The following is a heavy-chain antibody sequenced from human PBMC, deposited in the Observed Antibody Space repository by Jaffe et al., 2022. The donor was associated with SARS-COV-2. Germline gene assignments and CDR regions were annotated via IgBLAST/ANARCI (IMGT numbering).Heavy chain of an antibody. CDR2: ISSSNTYI. CDR3: GRGTITMVRGVIRHWYFDL. CDR1: GFTFSSYT. V-gene: IGHV3-21*01. J-gene: IGHJ2*01. D-gene: IGHD3-10*01. Sequence: EVQVVESGGGLVKPGGSLRLSCAASGFTFSSYTMNWVRQAPGKGLEWVSSISSSNTYIYYADSMEGRFTISRDNAKNSLDLQMNSLRAEDTAVYYCGRGTITMVRGVIRHWYFDLWGRGTLVTVSS.